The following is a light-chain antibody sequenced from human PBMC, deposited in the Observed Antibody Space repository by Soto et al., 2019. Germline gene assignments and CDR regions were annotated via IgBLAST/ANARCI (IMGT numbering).Light chain of an antibody. Sequence: DIVMTQSPLSLPVTPGEPASISCRSSQSLLGINGYNYLDWYLQKPGQSPQLLIYLGSIRASGVPDRFSGGGSGTDFTLKISRVEAEDSATYYCQQYDSSSTFGGGTKVDIK. CDR3: QQYDSSST. CDR1: QSLLGINGYNY. CDR2: LGS. J-gene: IGKJ4*01. V-gene: IGKV2-28*01.